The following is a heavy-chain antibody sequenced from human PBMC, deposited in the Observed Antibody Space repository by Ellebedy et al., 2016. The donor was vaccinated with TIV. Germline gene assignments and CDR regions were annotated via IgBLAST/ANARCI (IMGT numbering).Heavy chain of an antibody. CDR2: IYHSGST. CDR1: GGSIRSGGSS. V-gene: IGHV4-30-2*01. CDR3: ARGGQLVSGWFDP. D-gene: IGHD6-13*01. Sequence: MPSETLSLTCAVSGGSIRSGGSSSIFIRQPPGKDLEWIGYIYHSGSTYYNPSLKSRVTISVDRSKDQFSLKLTSVTAADTAGYYCARGGQLVSGWFDPWGQGTLVTVSS. J-gene: IGHJ5*02.